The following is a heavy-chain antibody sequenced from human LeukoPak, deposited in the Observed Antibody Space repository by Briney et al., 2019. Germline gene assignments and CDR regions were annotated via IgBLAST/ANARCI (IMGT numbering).Heavy chain of an antibody. D-gene: IGHD3-3*01. Sequence: SETLSLTCAVSGGSISSGGYSWSWIRQPAGKGLEWIGYIYHSGSTYYNPSLESRVTISVDRSKNQFSLKLSSVTAADTAVYYCARQRGTIFATGVFDYWGQGTLVTVSS. CDR1: GGSISSGGYS. CDR2: IYHSGST. V-gene: IGHV4-30-2*01. J-gene: IGHJ4*02. CDR3: ARQRGTIFATGVFDY.